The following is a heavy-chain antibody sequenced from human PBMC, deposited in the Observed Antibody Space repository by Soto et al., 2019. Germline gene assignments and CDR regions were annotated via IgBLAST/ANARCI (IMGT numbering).Heavy chain of an antibody. CDR2: ISSSSSTI. J-gene: IGHJ4*02. D-gene: IGHD3-10*01. CDR1: GFTFSSYS. Sequence: EVQLVESGGGLVQPGGSLRLSCAASGFTFSSYSMNWVRQAPGKGLEWVSYISSSSSTIYYADSVKGRFTISRDNAKNSLYLQMNSLRDEDTAVYYCARVAVEVRGVIDMFFDYWGQGTLVTVSS. CDR3: ARVAVEVRGVIDMFFDY. V-gene: IGHV3-48*02.